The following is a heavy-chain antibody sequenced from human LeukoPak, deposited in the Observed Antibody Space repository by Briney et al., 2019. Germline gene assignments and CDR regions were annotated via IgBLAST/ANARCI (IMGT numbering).Heavy chain of an antibody. Sequence: GGSLRLSCAASGFTFSSYDMSWVRQAPGKGLEWVSHMSSTGDTIAYADSVKGRFTISRDNSKSTLYLQMSSLRTDDTAVYYCVSRYGAPPYWGQGTLVTVSS. CDR1: GFTFSSYD. CDR2: MSSTGDTI. D-gene: IGHD4/OR15-4a*01. J-gene: IGHJ4*02. V-gene: IGHV3-48*03. CDR3: VSRYGAPPY.